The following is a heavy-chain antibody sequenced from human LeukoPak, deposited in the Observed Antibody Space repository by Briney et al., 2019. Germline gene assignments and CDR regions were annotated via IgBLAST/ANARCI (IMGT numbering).Heavy chain of an antibody. J-gene: IGHJ4*02. D-gene: IGHD1-14*01. CDR3: ARGVEPLAANTLAY. V-gene: IGHV3-53*01. Sequence: GGSLRLSCAASGFTVITNDMTWVRQAPGKGLELVSVLYSDGNTKYADSVQGRFTISRDNSKNTLYLEMNSLSPDDTAVYYCARGVEPLAANTLAYWGQGTLVTVSS. CDR1: GFTVITND. CDR2: LYSDGNT.